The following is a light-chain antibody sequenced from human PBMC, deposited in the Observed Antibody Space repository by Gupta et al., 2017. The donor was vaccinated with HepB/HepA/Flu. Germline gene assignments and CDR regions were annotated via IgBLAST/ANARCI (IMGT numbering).Light chain of an antibody. V-gene: IGLV2-11*01. CDR1: SNDVGGYDY. CDR2: DVN. Sequence: QSALTQPRSVSGSPGPSVTVSCTGTSNDVGGYDYVSWYQQHPGKAPKLIIYDVNKRPSGVPDRFSGSKSGNTASLTISGLQAEDEADYFCCSYAGSYTRVFGGGTKLTVL. J-gene: IGLJ3*02. CDR3: CSYAGSYTRV.